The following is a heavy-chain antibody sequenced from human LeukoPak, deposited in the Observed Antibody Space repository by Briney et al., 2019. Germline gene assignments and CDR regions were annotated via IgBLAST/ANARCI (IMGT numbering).Heavy chain of an antibody. CDR3: ARLLDSTGLYFYYYMDV. CDR2: INHSGST. CDR1: GGSFSGYY. V-gene: IGHV4-34*01. J-gene: IGHJ6*03. D-gene: IGHD6-25*01. Sequence: SETLSLTCAVYGGSFSGYYWSWIRQPPGKGLEWIGEINHSGSTNYNPSLKSRVTISEDTSGNQFSLRVTSVTAADTAVYYCARLLDSTGLYFYYYMDVWGEGTTVTVSS.